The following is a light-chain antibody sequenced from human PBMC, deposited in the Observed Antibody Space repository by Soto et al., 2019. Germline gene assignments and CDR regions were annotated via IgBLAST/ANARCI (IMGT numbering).Light chain of an antibody. CDR2: GNS. J-gene: IGLJ1*01. V-gene: IGLV1-40*01. Sequence: QSVLTQPPSVSGAPGQRVTISCTGSSSNIGAGYDVQWYQQLPGTAPKHLIYGNSNRPSGVPDRFSGSKSGTSASLAITGLQAEDEADYYCPSYDSSLSGWVFGTGTKLTVL. CDR1: SSNIGAGYD. CDR3: PSYDSSLSGWV.